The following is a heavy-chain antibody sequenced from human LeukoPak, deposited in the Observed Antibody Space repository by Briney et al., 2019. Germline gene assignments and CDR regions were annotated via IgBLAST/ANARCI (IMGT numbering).Heavy chain of an antibody. Sequence: GGSLRLSCAASGFTFSSYDMHWVRQATGKGLEWVAAIGTAGNTIYPGSAKCRFTISREYDKDSLYLQMKNVRAGDTALYFCARTSKVTSVMDIWGQGTMVTVSS. J-gene: IGHJ3*02. CDR1: GFTFSSYD. CDR3: ARTSKVTSVMDI. D-gene: IGHD3-16*01. V-gene: IGHV3-13*04. CDR2: IGTAGNT.